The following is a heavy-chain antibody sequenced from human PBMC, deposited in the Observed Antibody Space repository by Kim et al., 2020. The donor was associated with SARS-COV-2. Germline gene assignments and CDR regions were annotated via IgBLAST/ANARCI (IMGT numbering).Heavy chain of an antibody. CDR1: GGSISSYY. D-gene: IGHD6-19*01. Sequence: SETLSLTCTVSGGSISSYYWSWIRQPPGKGLEWIGYIYYSGSTNYNPSLKSRVTISVDTSKNQFSLKLSSVTASDTDVYYCSRVGLAVAGFDYWGQGTL. CDR3: SRVGLAVAGFDY. J-gene: IGHJ4*02. V-gene: IGHV4-59*13. CDR2: IYYSGST.